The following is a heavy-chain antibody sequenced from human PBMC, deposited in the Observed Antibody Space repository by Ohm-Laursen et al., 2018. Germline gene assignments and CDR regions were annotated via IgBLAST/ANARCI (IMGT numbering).Heavy chain of an antibody. V-gene: IGHV3-30*03. CDR2: ISYDGSNK. Sequence: SLRLSCTASGFTFSSYGMHWVRQAPGEGLEWVAVISYDGSNKYYADSVKGRFTISRDNSKNTLYLQMNSLRAEDTAVYYCARDHCTNGVCYTPHNWFDPWGQGTLVTVSS. J-gene: IGHJ5*02. CDR3: ARDHCTNGVCYTPHNWFDP. D-gene: IGHD2-8*01. CDR1: GFTFSSYG.